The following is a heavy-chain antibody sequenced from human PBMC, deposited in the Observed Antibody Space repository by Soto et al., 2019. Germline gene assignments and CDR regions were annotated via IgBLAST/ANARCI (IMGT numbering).Heavy chain of an antibody. D-gene: IGHD2-21*02. CDR3: AKDPFGGNSENYFDY. V-gene: IGHV3-30*18. CDR1: GFTFSSYG. Sequence: QVQLVESGGGVVQPGRSLRLSCAASGFTFSSYGMHWVRQAPGKGLEWVAVISYDGSNKYYADSVKGRFTISRDNSKNTLYLQRNSLRAEDTAVYYCAKDPFGGNSENYFDYWGQGTLVTVSS. J-gene: IGHJ4*02. CDR2: ISYDGSNK.